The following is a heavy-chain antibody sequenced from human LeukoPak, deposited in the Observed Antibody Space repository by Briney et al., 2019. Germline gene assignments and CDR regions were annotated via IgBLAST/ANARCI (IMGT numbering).Heavy chain of an antibody. D-gene: IGHD3-22*01. CDR2: INTNTGNP. CDR1: GYTFTSYA. V-gene: IGHV7-4-1*02. CDR3: ARDGYYYDSSGYYSNWFDP. J-gene: IGHJ5*02. Sequence: ASVKVSCKASGYTFTSYAMNRVRQAPGQGLEWMGWINTNTGNPTYAQGFTGRFVFSLDTSVSTAYLQISSLKAEDTAVYYCARDGYYYDSSGYYSNWFDPWGQGTLVTVSS.